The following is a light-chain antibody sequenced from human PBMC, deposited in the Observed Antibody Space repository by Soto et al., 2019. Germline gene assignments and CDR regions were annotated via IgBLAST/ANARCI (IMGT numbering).Light chain of an antibody. CDR1: SSDVGGYNY. V-gene: IGLV2-8*01. J-gene: IGLJ2*01. CDR3: SSYAGSNNLL. Sequence: QSALTQPPSASGSPGQSVTISCTGTSSDVGGYNYVSWYQQHPGKAPKLIIYEVSNRPSGVPDRFSGSKSGNTASLTVSVLQADGEAEFYCSSYAGSNNLLFVGGTKLPVL. CDR2: EVS.